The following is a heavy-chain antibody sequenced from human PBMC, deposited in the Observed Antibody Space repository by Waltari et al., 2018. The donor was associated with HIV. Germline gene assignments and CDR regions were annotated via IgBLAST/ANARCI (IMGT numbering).Heavy chain of an antibody. V-gene: IGHV1-2*02. J-gene: IGHJ4*02. CDR1: GYTFTSPGYY. CDR3: AVPWGMTGPTDY. CDR2: VNPNSGGT. Sequence: QAQLVQSGAEVKKPGASVKVSCKASGYTFTSPGYYVHWVRQAPGQGLEWMGWVNPNSGGTVYAQNFQGRVTMTRDTSISTAYMELSRLRSDDTAIYYCAVPWGMTGPTDYWGQGTLVTVSS. D-gene: IGHD3-16*01.